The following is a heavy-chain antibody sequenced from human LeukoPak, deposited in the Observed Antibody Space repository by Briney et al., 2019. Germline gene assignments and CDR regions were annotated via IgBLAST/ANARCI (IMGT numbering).Heavy chain of an antibody. D-gene: IGHD2-2*01. Sequence: SETLSLTCTVSGASVSSGGHYWSWIRQHPGKGLEWIGYIYYSGSTYYNPSLKSRVTMSVDTSKNQFSLNLSSVAAADTAVYYCARGGVPAAIAYWGQGTLVTVSS. J-gene: IGHJ4*02. CDR3: ARGGVPAAIAY. V-gene: IGHV4-31*03. CDR2: IYYSGST. CDR1: GASVSSGGHY.